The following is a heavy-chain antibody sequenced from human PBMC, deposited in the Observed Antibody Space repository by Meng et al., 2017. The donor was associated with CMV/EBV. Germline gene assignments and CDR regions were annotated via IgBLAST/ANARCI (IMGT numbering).Heavy chain of an antibody. V-gene: IGHV4-34*01. CDR1: GGSFSGYY. Sequence: GSLRLSCAVYGGSFSGYYWSWIRQPPGKGLKWIGEINHSGSTNYNPSLKSRVTISVDTSKNQFSLKLSSVTAADTAVYYCARGRNDFWSGYGATIVGRWFDPWGQGTLVTVSS. CDR3: ARGRNDFWSGYGATIVGRWFDP. D-gene: IGHD3-3*01. J-gene: IGHJ5*02. CDR2: INHSGST.